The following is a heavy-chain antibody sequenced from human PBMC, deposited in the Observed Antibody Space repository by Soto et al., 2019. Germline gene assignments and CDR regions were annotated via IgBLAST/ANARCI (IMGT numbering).Heavy chain of an antibody. CDR2: ISAYNGNT. D-gene: IGHD1-1*01. Sequence: QVQLVQSGAEVKKPGASVKVSCKASGYTFTSYGISWVRQAPGQGLEWMGWISAYNGNTNYAQKLQGRVTMTTDTSASTAYMELRSLRSDETAVYYCARGELRPVPGASGMDVWGQGTTVTVSS. V-gene: IGHV1-18*01. J-gene: IGHJ6*02. CDR3: ARGELRPVPGASGMDV. CDR1: GYTFTSYG.